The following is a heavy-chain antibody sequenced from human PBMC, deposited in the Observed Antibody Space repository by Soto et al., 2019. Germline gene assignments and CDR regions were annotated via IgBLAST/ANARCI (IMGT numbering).Heavy chain of an antibody. Sequence: SVKVSCKASGGTFSSYAISWVRQAPGQGLEWMGGIIPIFGTANYAQKFQGRVTITADESTSTAYMELSSLRSEDTAVYYCASYIVVVVAATKRGYYYGMDVWGQGTTVTVSS. CDR2: IIPIFGTA. D-gene: IGHD2-15*01. J-gene: IGHJ6*02. CDR3: ASYIVVVVAATKRGYYYGMDV. CDR1: GGTFSSYA. V-gene: IGHV1-69*13.